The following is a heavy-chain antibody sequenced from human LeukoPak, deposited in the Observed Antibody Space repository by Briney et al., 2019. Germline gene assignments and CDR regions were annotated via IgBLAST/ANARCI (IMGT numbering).Heavy chain of an antibody. Sequence: PSETLSLTCTVSGYSISSGYYWDWIRQPPGKGLEWIGSIYHSGSTYYNPSLKSRVTISVDTSKNQFSLKLSSVTAADTAVYYCARDRYDFWSGYLGNEYFQHWGQGTLVTVSS. J-gene: IGHJ1*01. CDR1: GYSISSGYY. V-gene: IGHV4-38-2*02. D-gene: IGHD3-3*01. CDR2: IYHSGST. CDR3: ARDRYDFWSGYLGNEYFQH.